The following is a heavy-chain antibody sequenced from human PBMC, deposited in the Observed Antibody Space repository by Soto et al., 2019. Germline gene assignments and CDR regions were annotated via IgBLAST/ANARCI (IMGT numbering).Heavy chain of an antibody. CDR2: ISVSGRNT. Sequence: HPGGSLRLACAASGFTFSSYAMSWVRQARGKGLEWVSTISVSGRNTYYADSVRGQFTISRDNSKSTLFLQMTSLRAEATAVYYCVKVGVCCSGGRCYSGLYSIDVRGQGTTVPV. J-gene: IGHJ6*02. CDR1: GFTFSSYA. D-gene: IGHD2-15*01. CDR3: VKVGVCCSGGRCYSGLYSIDV. V-gene: IGHV3-23*01.